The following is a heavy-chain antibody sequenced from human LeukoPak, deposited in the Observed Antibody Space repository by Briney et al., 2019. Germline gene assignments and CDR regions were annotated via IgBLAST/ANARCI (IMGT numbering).Heavy chain of an antibody. V-gene: IGHV3-33*01. Sequence: GGSLRLSCAASGFTFSRYGMHWVRQAPGKGLEWVVVIWYDGSNKDYGDSVKGRFTISRDNSKNTLYLQMNSLRAEDTAVYYCARNSYSGSYYLDDWGQGSLVTVSS. D-gene: IGHD6-13*01. CDR1: GFTFSRYG. CDR2: IWYDGSNK. J-gene: IGHJ4*02. CDR3: ARNSYSGSYYLDD.